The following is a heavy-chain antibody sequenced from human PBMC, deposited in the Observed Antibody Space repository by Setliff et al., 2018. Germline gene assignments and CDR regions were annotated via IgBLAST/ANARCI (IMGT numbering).Heavy chain of an antibody. Sequence: GASVKVSCKASGGTFSSYAISWVRQAPGQGLEWMGGIIPILGIANYAQKFQGRVTLTADESTSTAYMELSSRRSEDTAVYYCASDAVSGTFDYWGQGTLVTVSS. CDR1: GGTFSSYA. CDR3: ASDAVSGTFDY. D-gene: IGHD6-19*01. J-gene: IGHJ4*02. CDR2: IIPILGIA. V-gene: IGHV1-69*10.